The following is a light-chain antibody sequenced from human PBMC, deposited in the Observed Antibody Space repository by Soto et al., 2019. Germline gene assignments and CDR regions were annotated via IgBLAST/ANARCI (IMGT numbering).Light chain of an antibody. CDR2: SNN. Sequence: QSVLTQPPSASGTPGQRVTISCSGSSSNIGSNTVNWYQQFPGTAPKLLIYSNNQRPSGVPDRFSGSKSGTSASLAITGLRAEDEADYYCQSYDSSLTTYVFGTGTKVTVL. J-gene: IGLJ1*01. V-gene: IGLV1-44*01. CDR3: QSYDSSLTTYV. CDR1: SSNIGSNT.